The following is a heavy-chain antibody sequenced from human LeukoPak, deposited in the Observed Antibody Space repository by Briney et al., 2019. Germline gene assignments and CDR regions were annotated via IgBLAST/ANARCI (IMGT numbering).Heavy chain of an antibody. CDR3: ARITAGWDPYYFDY. J-gene: IGHJ4*02. Sequence: SETLSLTCAAYGGSFSGYYWGWIRQPPGKGLEWIGSIYYSGSTYYNPSLKSRVTISVDTSKNQFSLKLSSVTAADTAVYYCARITAGWDPYYFDYWGQGTLVTVSS. D-gene: IGHD6-19*01. V-gene: IGHV4-39*01. CDR1: GGSFSGYY. CDR2: IYYSGST.